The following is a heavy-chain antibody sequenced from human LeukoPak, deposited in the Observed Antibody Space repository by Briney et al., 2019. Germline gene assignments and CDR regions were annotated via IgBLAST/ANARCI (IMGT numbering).Heavy chain of an antibody. D-gene: IGHD3-10*01. CDR2: ISGSGGST. CDR3: AKAPMVRGAVFDY. CDR1: GFTFSSYA. V-gene: IGHV3-23*01. J-gene: IGHJ4*02. Sequence: GGSLRLSCAASGFTFSSYAMGWVRQAPGKGLEWVSAISGSGGSTYYADSVKGRFTISRDNSKNTLCLQMNSLRAEDTAVYYCAKAPMVRGAVFDYWGQGTLVTVSS.